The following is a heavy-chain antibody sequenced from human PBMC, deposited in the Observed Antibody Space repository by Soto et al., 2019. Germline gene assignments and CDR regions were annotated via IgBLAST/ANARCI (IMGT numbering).Heavy chain of an antibody. V-gene: IGHV4-59*01. J-gene: IGHJ4*02. CDR3: ARGGDSRKTGY. Sequence: QVQLQESGPGLVKPSETLSLTCSVSGASITYYYWSWIRQPPGKGLEWIGYIYYNGNTNYNPSLKSRVTISEDTSKTQFSLKLSSLTAADTAVYYCARGGDSRKTGYWGQGILVTVSS. D-gene: IGHD2-21*02. CDR1: GASITYYY. CDR2: IYYNGNT.